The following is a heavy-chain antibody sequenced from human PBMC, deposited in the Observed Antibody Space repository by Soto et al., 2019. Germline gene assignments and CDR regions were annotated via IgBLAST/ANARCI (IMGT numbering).Heavy chain of an antibody. J-gene: IGHJ6*02. CDR3: AATYYYGSGPSGYYYYGMDV. CDR2: IIPIFGTA. V-gene: IGHV1-69*06. CDR1: GGAFSSYA. Sequence: SVKVSCKASGGAFSSYAISWVRQAPGQGLEWMGGIIPIFGTANYAQEFQGRATITADKSTSTAYMELSSLRSEDTAVYYCAATYYYGSGPSGYYYYGMDVWGQGPTVTVSS. D-gene: IGHD3-10*01.